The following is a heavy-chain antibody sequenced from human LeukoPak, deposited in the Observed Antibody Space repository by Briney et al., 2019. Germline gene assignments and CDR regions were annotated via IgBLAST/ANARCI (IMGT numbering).Heavy chain of an antibody. D-gene: IGHD2-15*01. J-gene: IGHJ4*02. CDR3: ANLLRYPPIDY. CDR1: GITFRTSS. CDR2: ISSSGTYM. Sequence: GGSLRLSCTVSGITFRTSSFNWVRQVPGKGLEWVSSISSSGTYMYYSDSVEGRFTISRDNAKNSVFLQMDSLRAEDTAVYYCANLLRYPPIDYWGQGTLVTVSS. V-gene: IGHV3-21*04.